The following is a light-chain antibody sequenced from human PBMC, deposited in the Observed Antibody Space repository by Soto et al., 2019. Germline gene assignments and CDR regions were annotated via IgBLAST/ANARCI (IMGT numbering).Light chain of an antibody. Sequence: IVLTQSPGTLSSSPGERATLPCRASQSISSSYLAWYQQRPGQAPRLLIYGASSRATGIPDRFSGSGSGTDFTLTISRLEPEDFAVYYCQQYGLSPWTFGQGTKVEI. V-gene: IGKV3-20*01. CDR2: GAS. J-gene: IGKJ1*01. CDR3: QQYGLSPWT. CDR1: QSISSSY.